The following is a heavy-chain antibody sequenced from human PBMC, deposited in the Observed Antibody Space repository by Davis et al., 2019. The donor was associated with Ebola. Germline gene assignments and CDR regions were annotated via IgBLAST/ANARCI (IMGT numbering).Heavy chain of an antibody. CDR2: INSDGSST. J-gene: IGHJ3*01. V-gene: IGHV3-74*01. Sequence: GESLKISCAASGFTFSSYWMHWVRQAPGKGLVWVSRINSDGSSTSYADSVKGRFTISRDNVKNTLYLQMDSLTDDDTALYYCTRGVDTTLASWSNALDVWGQGTMVTVSS. CDR1: GFTFSSYW. D-gene: IGHD2-15*01. CDR3: TRGVDTTLASWSNALDV.